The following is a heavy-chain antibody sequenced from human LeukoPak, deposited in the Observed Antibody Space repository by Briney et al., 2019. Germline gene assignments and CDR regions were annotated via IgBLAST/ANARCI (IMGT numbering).Heavy chain of an antibody. Sequence: SETLSLTCTVSGGSISSYYWSWIRQPPGKGLEWIGYIYYSGSTNYNPSLKSRVTISVDTSKNQFSLKLSSVTAADTAMYYCARHIGGVDYYWGQGALVTVSS. J-gene: IGHJ4*02. D-gene: IGHD2-8*01. CDR3: ARHIGGVDYY. CDR2: IYYSGST. V-gene: IGHV4-59*08. CDR1: GGSISSYY.